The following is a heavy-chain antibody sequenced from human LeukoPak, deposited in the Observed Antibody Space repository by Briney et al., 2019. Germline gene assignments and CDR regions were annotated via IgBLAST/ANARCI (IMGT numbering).Heavy chain of an antibody. CDR3: ARVSWRWLRPFDY. CDR1: GGSFSGYY. J-gene: IGHJ4*02. D-gene: IGHD5-24*01. CDR2: INHSGST. Sequence: SETLSLTRAVYGGSFSGYYWSWIRQPPGKGLEWIGEINHSGSTNYNPSLKSRVTISVDTSKNQFSLKLSSVTAADTAVYYCARVSWRWLRPFDYWGQGTLVTVSS. V-gene: IGHV4-34*01.